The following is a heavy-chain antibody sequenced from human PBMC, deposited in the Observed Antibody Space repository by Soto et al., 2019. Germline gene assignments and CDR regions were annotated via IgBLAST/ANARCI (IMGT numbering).Heavy chain of an antibody. J-gene: IGHJ4*02. D-gene: IGHD5-12*01. CDR1: GGSISSYY. CDR3: ARSGGYLELDY. Sequence: SETLSLTCTVSGGSISSYYWSWIRQPPGKGLEWIGYIYYSGSTNYNPSLKSRVTISVDTSKNQFSLKLSSVTAADTAVYYCARSGGYLELDYWGQGTLVTVSS. CDR2: IYYSGST. V-gene: IGHV4-59*01.